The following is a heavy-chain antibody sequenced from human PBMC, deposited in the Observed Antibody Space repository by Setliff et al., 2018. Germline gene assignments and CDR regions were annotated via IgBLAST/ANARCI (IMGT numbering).Heavy chain of an antibody. CDR1: GGSFRDYN. Sequence: SETLSLTCAVYGGSFRDYNWSWIRQTPGKGLEWTGKINHSGSSTYNPYRKRRVTISLYTSKSKFSLTLSPVTAADTAVYYCARGGGYNSGSYQGVFYYMDVWGKGTTVTVSS. D-gene: IGHD6-19*01. J-gene: IGHJ6*03. CDR3: ARGGGYNSGSYQGVFYYMDV. V-gene: IGHV4-34*01. CDR2: INHSGSS.